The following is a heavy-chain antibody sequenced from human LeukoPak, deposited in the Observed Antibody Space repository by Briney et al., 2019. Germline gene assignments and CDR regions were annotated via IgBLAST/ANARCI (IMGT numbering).Heavy chain of an antibody. V-gene: IGHV5-51*01. CDR1: GYTFSNSW. CDR2: IDPDDSET. D-gene: IGHD3-16*02. Sequence: GESLKISCRASGYTFSNSWIGWVRQMPGKGLEWMGIIDPDDSETSYSPSFQGQVTITADKSINTAYLQWNRLQASDTAIYYCARHWQRYTTYDSGYFLDSWGQGTLVTVSS. J-gene: IGHJ4*02. CDR3: ARHWQRYTTYDSGYFLDS.